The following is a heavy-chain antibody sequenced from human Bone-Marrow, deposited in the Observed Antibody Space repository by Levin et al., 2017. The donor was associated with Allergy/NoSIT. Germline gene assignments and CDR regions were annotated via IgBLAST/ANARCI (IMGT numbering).Heavy chain of an antibody. J-gene: IGHJ6*03. CDR3: ARGSYATGGRYYMDV. CDR1: GFTVSSTY. V-gene: IGHV3-66*01. CDR2: IYTGGST. Sequence: GGSLRLSCAASGFTVSSTYLTWVRQAPGKGLEWVSVIYTGGSTYYADSVKGRFTVSRDNSKNTVFLQMSSLRAEDTAVYYCARGSYATGGRYYMDVWGKGTTVTVSS. D-gene: IGHD3-10*01.